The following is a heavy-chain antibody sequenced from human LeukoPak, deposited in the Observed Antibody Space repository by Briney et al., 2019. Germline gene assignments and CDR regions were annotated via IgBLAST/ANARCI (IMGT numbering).Heavy chain of an antibody. Sequence: GGSLRLSCAASGFTFSSYEMNWVRQAPGKGLEWVSYISSSGNTIYYADFVKGRFTISRDNAKNSLYLQMNSLRAEDTAIYYCARDIRWEPGPWGQGTLVTVSS. V-gene: IGHV3-48*03. CDR1: GFTFSSYE. J-gene: IGHJ5*02. CDR2: ISSSGNTI. CDR3: ARDIRWEPGP. D-gene: IGHD1-26*01.